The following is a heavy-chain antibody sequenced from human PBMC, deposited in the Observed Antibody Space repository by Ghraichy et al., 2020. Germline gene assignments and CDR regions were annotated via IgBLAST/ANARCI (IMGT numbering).Heavy chain of an antibody. CDR3: ASLHLGGFSDERYFDY. Sequence: SETLSLICSVSGGSISSGTHYWGWIRQPPGKGLEWIGIIYYSGSTYYNPSLKSRITLSVESSRNQFSLKLSSVTAADTAFYYCASLHLGGFSDERYFDYWGRGTLVTVSS. CDR2: IYYSGST. J-gene: IGHJ4*02. CDR1: GGSISSGTHY. V-gene: IGHV4-39*01. D-gene: IGHD3-16*01.